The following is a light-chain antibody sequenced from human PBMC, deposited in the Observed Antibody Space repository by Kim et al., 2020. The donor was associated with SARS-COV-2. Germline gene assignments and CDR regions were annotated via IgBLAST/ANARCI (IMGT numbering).Light chain of an antibody. Sequence: SESVGDRVTVPCRESQGISNSLVWYQQKSGKAPTLLVYTTSTWHSGVPSRFSGSGSGTDYTLTISSLQPEDFATYYCQQYYSVPLTFGGGTKLEI. J-gene: IGKJ4*01. CDR2: TTS. V-gene: IGKV1-NL1*01. CDR3: QQYYSVPLT. CDR1: QGISNS.